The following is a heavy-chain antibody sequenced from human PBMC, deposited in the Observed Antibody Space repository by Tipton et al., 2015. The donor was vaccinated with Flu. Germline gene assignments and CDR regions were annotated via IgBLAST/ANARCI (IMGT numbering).Heavy chain of an antibody. D-gene: IGHD3-10*01. Sequence: LRLSCTVSGGSISSYYWSWIRQPPGKGLEWIGYIYYSGSTNYNPSLKSRVTISVDTSKNQFSLKLSSVTAADTAVYYCASLSLLWFEHYGMDVWGQGTTVTVSS. CDR2: IYYSGST. J-gene: IGHJ6*02. CDR1: GGSISSYY. CDR3: ASLSLLWFEHYGMDV. V-gene: IGHV4-59*01.